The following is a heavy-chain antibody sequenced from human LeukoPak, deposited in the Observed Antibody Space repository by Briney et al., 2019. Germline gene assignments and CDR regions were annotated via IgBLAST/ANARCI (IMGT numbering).Heavy chain of an antibody. V-gene: IGHV4-39*01. Sequence: SETLSLTCAVYGGSFSTHYWGWIRQPPGKGLEWIGSIYYSGSTYYNPSLKSRVTISVDTSKNQFSLKLSSVTAADTAVYYCASLAYCSGGSCLAGAFDIWGQGTMVTVSS. CDR2: IYYSGST. J-gene: IGHJ3*02. CDR3: ASLAYCSGGSCLAGAFDI. CDR1: GGSFSTHY. D-gene: IGHD2-15*01.